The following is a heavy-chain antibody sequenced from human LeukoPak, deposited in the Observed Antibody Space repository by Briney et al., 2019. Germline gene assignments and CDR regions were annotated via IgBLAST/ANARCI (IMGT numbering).Heavy chain of an antibody. J-gene: IGHJ4*02. CDR2: ITSSSTYI. D-gene: IGHD3-22*01. Sequence: GGTLRLSCAASGFTFSNYNMNWVRQAPGKGLEWVSSITSSSTYIYYADSVKGRFTISRDNAKNSLYLQMNSLRAEDSAVYYCAKGTTNYYDISGHSPPGYWGQGTLVTVSS. CDR1: GFTFSNYN. V-gene: IGHV3-21*01. CDR3: AKGTTNYYDISGHSPPGY.